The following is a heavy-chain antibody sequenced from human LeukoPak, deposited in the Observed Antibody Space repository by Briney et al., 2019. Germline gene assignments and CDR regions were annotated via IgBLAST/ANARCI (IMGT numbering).Heavy chain of an antibody. CDR3: AKANWVSNADAVW. Sequence: GGSLRLSCTASGFSFSDYAMSWVRQAPARGPELVSSIRGGGEILYADSVKGRFTLSRDDSRNTVYLQLNNLRVEDTAIYYCAKANWVSNADAVWWGQGTQVTVSS. V-gene: IGHV3-23*01. CDR2: IRGGGEI. J-gene: IGHJ4*02. D-gene: IGHD1-1*01. CDR1: GFSFSDYA.